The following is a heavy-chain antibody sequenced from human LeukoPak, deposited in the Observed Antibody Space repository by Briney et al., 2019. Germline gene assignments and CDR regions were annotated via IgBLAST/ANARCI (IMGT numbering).Heavy chain of an antibody. CDR2: ISSSSSYI. Sequence: GGSLRLSCAASGFTFSSYSMNWVRQAPGNGLEWVSSISSSSSYIYYADSVKGRFTISRDNAKNSLYLQMNSLRAEDTAVYYCASDRQWLVRGENYWGQGTLVTVSS. J-gene: IGHJ4*02. CDR3: ASDRQWLVRGENY. V-gene: IGHV3-21*01. D-gene: IGHD6-19*01. CDR1: GFTFSSYS.